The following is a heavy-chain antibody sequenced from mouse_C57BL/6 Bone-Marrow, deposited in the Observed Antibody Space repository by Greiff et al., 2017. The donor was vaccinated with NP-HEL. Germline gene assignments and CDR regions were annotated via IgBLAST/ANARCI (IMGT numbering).Heavy chain of an antibody. V-gene: IGHV1-72*01. J-gene: IGHJ1*01. Sequence: QVQLKQPGADLVKPGASVKLSCKASGYTFTSYWMHWVKQRPGRGLEWIGRIDPNSGGTKFNEKFKTKATLTVDKPSSTAYMQLSSLTSEDSAVYYCARYYYGSRGWDCDVWGAGTTVTVSS. CDR1: GYTFTSYW. CDR3: ARYYYGSRGWDCDV. CDR2: IDPNSGGT. D-gene: IGHD1-1*01.